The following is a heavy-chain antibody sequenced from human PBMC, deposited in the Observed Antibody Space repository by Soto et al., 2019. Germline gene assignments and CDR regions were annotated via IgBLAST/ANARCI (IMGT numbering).Heavy chain of an antibody. CDR1: GYTFTGYY. CDR3: ELSAVNRDNYYYYYGMDV. D-gene: IGHD3-10*01. V-gene: IGHV1-2*02. CDR2: INPNSGGT. Sequence: AASVKVSCKASGYTFTGYYMHWVRQAPGQGLEWMGWINPNSGGTNYAQKFQGRVTMTRDTSISTAYMELSRLRSDDTAVYYCELSAVNRDNYYYYYGMDVWGQGTTVTVPS. J-gene: IGHJ6*02.